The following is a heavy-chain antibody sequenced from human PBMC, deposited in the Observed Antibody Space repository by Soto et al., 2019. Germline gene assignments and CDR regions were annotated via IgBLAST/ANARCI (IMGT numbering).Heavy chain of an antibody. CDR1: GGSISSYY. J-gene: IGHJ4*02. V-gene: IGHV4-59*01. Sequence: SETLSLTCTVSGGSISSYYWSWIRQPPGKGLEWIGYIYYSGSTNYNPSLKSRVTISVDTSKNQFSLKLSSVTAADTAVYYCARAGGSGSYPRITSDYWGQGTLVTVSS. D-gene: IGHD3-10*01. CDR2: IYYSGST. CDR3: ARAGGSGSYPRITSDY.